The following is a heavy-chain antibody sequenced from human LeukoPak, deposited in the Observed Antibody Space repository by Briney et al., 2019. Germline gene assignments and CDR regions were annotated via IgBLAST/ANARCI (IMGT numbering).Heavy chain of an antibody. CDR1: GFTFSSHW. D-gene: IGHD3-10*01. CDR2: ISNDESSR. V-gene: IGHV3-74*01. CDR3: ARGVGRGSYFLNSFDP. J-gene: IGHJ5*02. Sequence: GGSLRLSCAVSGFTFSSHWMHWVRQSPGKGRECGSRISNDESSRNHAASVKGRFTISRDNAKDTMYLQMRSLRVEDTAVYYCARGVGRGSYFLNSFDPWGQGILVTVSS.